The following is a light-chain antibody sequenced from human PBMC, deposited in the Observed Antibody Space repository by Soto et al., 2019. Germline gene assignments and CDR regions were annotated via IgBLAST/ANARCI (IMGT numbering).Light chain of an antibody. Sequence: QSALTQPASVSGSPGQSIAISCIGTSSDIGGYNYVSWYQQHPGKAPKVIIYEVSNRPSGVSNRFSGSKSANTASLTISGLQADDQADYYCISYTGTNTFMIFGGGTKLTVL. CDR3: ISYTGTNTFMI. V-gene: IGLV2-14*01. CDR1: SSDIGGYNY. CDR2: EVS. J-gene: IGLJ2*01.